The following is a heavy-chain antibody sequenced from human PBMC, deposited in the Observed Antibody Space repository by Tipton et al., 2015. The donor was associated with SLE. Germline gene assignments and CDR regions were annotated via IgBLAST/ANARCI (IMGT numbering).Heavy chain of an antibody. CDR3: ARDYGDFYAFDY. CDR1: GDSVSSNSAA. Sequence: LRLSCAISGDSVSSNSAAWNWIRQSPSRGLEWLGRTYYRSKWYNDYAVSVKSRITINPDTSKNQFSLQLNSVTPEDTAVYYCARDYGDFYAFDYWGPGPLVPFSS. D-gene: IGHD3-16*01. CDR2: TYYRSKWYN. V-gene: IGHV6-1*01. J-gene: IGHJ4*02.